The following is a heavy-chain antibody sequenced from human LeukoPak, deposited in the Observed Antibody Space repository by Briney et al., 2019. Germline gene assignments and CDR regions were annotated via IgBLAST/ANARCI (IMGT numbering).Heavy chain of an antibody. CDR2: IIPIFGTA. CDR1: GGTFSSYA. J-gene: IGHJ4*02. CDR3: ASRTYCSGGSCYGHFDY. D-gene: IGHD2-15*01. V-gene: IGHV1-69*13. Sequence: SVKVSCKASGGTFSSYAISWVRQAPGQGLEWMGGIIPIFGTANYAQKFQGRVTITADESTSTAYVELSSLRSEDTAVYYCASRTYCSGGSCYGHFDYWGQGTLVTVSS.